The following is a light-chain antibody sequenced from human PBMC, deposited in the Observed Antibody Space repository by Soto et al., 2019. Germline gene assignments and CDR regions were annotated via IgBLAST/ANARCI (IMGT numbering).Light chain of an antibody. CDR3: SSFTSSGTRV. Sequence: QSALTQPASVSGSPGQSITISCTGTSSDVGGYNYVSWYQQHPGKAPKVMIYEVSNRPSGVSDRFSGSKSGNTASLTISGLQVEDEADYYCSSFTSSGTRVLGTGTKLTVL. V-gene: IGLV2-14*01. CDR2: EVS. J-gene: IGLJ1*01. CDR1: SSDVGGYNY.